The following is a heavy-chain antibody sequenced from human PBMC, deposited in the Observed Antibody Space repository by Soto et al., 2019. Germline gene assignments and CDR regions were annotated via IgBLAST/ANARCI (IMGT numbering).Heavy chain of an antibody. D-gene: IGHD3-10*01. CDR1: GGTFSSYA. CDR3: ATFRGAVSKGVGDY. J-gene: IGHJ4*02. Sequence: QVQLVQSGAEVKKPGSSVKVSCKASGGTFSSYAISWVRQAPGQGLEWMGGIIPIFGTANYAQKFQGRVKITAEESTSTAYMELSRLRSEDTAGYYCATFRGAVSKGVGDYWGQGTLVTVSS. CDR2: IIPIFGTA. V-gene: IGHV1-69*01.